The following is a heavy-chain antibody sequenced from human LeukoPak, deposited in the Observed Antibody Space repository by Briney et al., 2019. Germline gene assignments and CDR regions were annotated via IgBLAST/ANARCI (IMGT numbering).Heavy chain of an antibody. CDR2: IYHSGST. V-gene: IGHV4-38-2*02. CDR3: ARGRGGYDYFY. J-gene: IGHJ4*02. Sequence: PSETLSLTCTVSGYSISSGYYWGWIRQPPGKGLEWIGSIYHSGSTYYNPSLKSRVTISVDTSKNQFSLKLSSVTAADTAVYYCARGRGGYDYFYWGQGTLVTVSS. CDR1: GYSISSGYY. D-gene: IGHD5-12*01.